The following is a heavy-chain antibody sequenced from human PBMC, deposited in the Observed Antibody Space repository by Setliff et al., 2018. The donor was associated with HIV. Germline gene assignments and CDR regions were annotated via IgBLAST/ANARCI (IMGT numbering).Heavy chain of an antibody. J-gene: IGHJ6*03. Sequence: SSETLSLTCTVSGGSISSSSYYWGWIRQPPGKGLEWIGSIYYSGSTYYNPSLKSRVTISVDTSKNQFSLKLSPVTAADTAVYYCASLSAAAGTAKPPFYYYYYYMDVWGKGTTVTVSS. CDR2: IYYSGST. CDR3: ASLSAAAGTAKPPFYYYYYYMDV. D-gene: IGHD6-13*01. CDR1: GGSISSSSYY. V-gene: IGHV4-39*07.